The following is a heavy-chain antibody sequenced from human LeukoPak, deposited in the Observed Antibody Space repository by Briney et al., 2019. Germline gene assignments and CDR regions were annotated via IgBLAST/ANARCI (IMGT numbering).Heavy chain of an antibody. J-gene: IGHJ4*02. V-gene: IGHV5-51*01. D-gene: IGHD2-8*01. CDR2: IYPGDSDT. CDR1: GYSFTTYW. Sequence: GESLKISCKGSGYSFTTYWIGWLRQMPGKGLEWMGIIYPGDSDTRFNPSFQGQVTISADKSIHTAYLQWGSLEASDNAMYYCARFRQLIRSYFDYWGQGTLVAVSS. CDR3: ARFRQLIRSYFDY.